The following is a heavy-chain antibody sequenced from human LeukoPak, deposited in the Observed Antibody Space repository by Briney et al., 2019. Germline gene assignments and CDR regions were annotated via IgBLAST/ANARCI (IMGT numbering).Heavy chain of an antibody. D-gene: IGHD6-6*01. CDR1: GGSISSHY. Sequence: SETMSLTCTVSGGSISSHYWSWIRQPPGKGLEWIGYIYYSGSTNYNPSLKSRVTISVDTSKNQFSLKLSSVTAADTAVYYCARVLTGSSSSDYYYYYMDVWGKGTTVTVSS. V-gene: IGHV4-59*11. CDR2: IYYSGST. J-gene: IGHJ6*03. CDR3: ARVLTGSSSSDYYYYYMDV.